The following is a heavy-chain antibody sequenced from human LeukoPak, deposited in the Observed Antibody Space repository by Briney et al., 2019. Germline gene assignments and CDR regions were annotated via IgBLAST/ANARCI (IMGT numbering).Heavy chain of an antibody. CDR3: ARCYSSSWIPYFDS. D-gene: IGHD6-13*01. Sequence: PGGSLRLSCAASGFSFSSYDMHWVRQAPGKGLEWVAIISFDGSNEYYADSVKGRFTISRDNSKNTLFLQMGSLRAEDTAFYYCARCYSSSWIPYFDSWGQGTLVTVSS. CDR1: GFSFSSYD. J-gene: IGHJ4*02. V-gene: IGHV3-30*03. CDR2: ISFDGSNE.